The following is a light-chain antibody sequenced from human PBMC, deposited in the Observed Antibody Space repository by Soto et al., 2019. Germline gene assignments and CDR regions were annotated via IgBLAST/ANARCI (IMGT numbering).Light chain of an antibody. CDR3: QQRSSWPIS. V-gene: IGKV3D-20*02. J-gene: IGKJ5*01. CDR1: QSVSRSY. CDR2: GAS. Sequence: IVLTHSAGTLSLSPRERATLSCRASQSVSRSYLAWYQQKPGQAPRLLIYGASSRATGIPDRFSGSGSGADFTLTISSLEPEDFAVYYCQQRSSWPISFGQGTRLEIK.